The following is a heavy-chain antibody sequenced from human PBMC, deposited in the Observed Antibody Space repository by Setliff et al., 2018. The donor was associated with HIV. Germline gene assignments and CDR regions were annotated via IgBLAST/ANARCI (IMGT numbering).Heavy chain of an antibody. CDR1: GASFSGYY. V-gene: IGHV4-34*01. CDR3: ARVDPYTSPRGFDS. CDR2: INHSGGA. J-gene: IGHJ4*02. D-gene: IGHD6-19*01. Sequence: SETLSLTCAVYGASFSGYYCNWIRQTPGKGLEWIGDINHSGGANYNPSLRGRVTISIDTSKNQFSLKVTSVTAADAAVYYCARVDPYTSPRGFDSWGQGTLVTVS.